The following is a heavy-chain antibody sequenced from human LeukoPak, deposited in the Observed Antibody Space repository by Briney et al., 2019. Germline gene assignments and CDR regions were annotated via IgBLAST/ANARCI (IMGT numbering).Heavy chain of an antibody. CDR2: IYPGDSDT. CDR3: ARQGGYNPTYYYYYMDV. V-gene: IGHV5-51*01. Sequence: KCGESLKISCKGSGYSFTSSWIGWVRQMPGKGLEWMGIIYPGDSDTRYSPSFQGQVTISADKSISTAYLQWSSLKASDTAMYYCARQGGYNPTYYYYYMDVWGKGTTVTVSS. J-gene: IGHJ6*03. CDR1: GYSFTSSW. D-gene: IGHD5-24*01.